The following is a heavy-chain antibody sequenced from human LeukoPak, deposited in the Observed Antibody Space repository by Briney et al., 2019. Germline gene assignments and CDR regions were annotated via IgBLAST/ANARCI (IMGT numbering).Heavy chain of an antibody. CDR2: ISGSGGNT. CDR1: GFTFSGYA. CDR3: AKAGYRGSSVNYFDY. Sequence: GGSLRLSCAASGFTFSGYAMTWVRQAPGMGLEWLSAISGSGGNTYYADSVKGRFTISRDNSQNTLSLQMNSLRAEDTAVYFCAKAGYRGSSVNYFDYWGQGTLVTVSS. J-gene: IGHJ4*02. D-gene: IGHD6-6*01. V-gene: IGHV3-23*01.